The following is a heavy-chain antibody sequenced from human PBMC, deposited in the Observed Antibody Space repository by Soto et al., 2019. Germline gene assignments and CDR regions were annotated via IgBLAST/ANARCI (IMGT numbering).Heavy chain of an antibody. D-gene: IGHD6-6*01. V-gene: IGHV3-23*01. CDR1: GGTFGSYA. J-gene: IGHJ6*03. CDR3: ATAAARPSYYYYYMGV. Sequence: GVPLRRPWGASGGTFGSYAMSWVRQAPGKGLEWVSAISGSGGSTYYADSVKGRFTISRDNSKNTLYLQMNSLRAEDTAVYYCATAAARPSYYYYYMGVWGEGTTVNVSS. CDR2: ISGSGGST.